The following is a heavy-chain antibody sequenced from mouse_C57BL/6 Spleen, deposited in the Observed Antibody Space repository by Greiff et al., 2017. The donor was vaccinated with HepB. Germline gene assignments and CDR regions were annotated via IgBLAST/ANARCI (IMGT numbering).Heavy chain of an antibody. CDR3: ARGDSNLFAY. J-gene: IGHJ3*01. Sequence: EVQLQQSGPELVKPGASVKISCKASGYTFTDYYMNWVKQSHGKSLEWIGDINPNNGGTSYNQKFKGKATLTVDKSSSTAYMEPRSLTSEYSAVYYCARGDSNLFAYWGQGTLGTVSA. CDR2: INPNNGGT. D-gene: IGHD2-5*01. CDR1: GYTFTDYY. V-gene: IGHV1-26*01.